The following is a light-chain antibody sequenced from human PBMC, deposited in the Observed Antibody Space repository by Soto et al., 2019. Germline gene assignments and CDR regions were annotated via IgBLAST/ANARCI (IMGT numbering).Light chain of an antibody. Sequence: EVVMTQSPATLSVSPGERATLSCRASETVATNLAWYQQKPGQAPRLLISGASTRAAGISDRFSGSGSGTDFTLTISNLQSEDFAVYFCQQYNTWPRTFGQGTKVDI. CDR1: ETVATN. CDR2: GAS. V-gene: IGKV3-15*01. J-gene: IGKJ1*01. CDR3: QQYNTWPRT.